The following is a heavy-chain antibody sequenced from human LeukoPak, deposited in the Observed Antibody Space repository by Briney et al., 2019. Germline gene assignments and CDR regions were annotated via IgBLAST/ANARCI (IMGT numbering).Heavy chain of an antibody. J-gene: IGHJ5*02. D-gene: IGHD2-15*01. CDR3: ARVGRGPVDL. CDR1: RGSISTYY. Sequence: PSETLSLTCTVSRGSISTYYWSWIRKPRGKGMEWIGYIYYDGSPKYHPSLKSRVTISVDTSKNQFSLKLSSVAAADTAVYYCARVGRGPVDLWGQGTLVTVSS. CDR2: IYYDGSP. V-gene: IGHV4-59*13.